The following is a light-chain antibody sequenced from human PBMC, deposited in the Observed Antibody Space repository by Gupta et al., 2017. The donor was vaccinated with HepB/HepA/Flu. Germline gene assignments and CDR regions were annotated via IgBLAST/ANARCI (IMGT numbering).Light chain of an antibody. Sequence: EIVTTQSPATLSVSPGERATLSCRASQSVSSNLAWYQQKPGQAPRLLIYGASTRATGIPARFSGSGSGTEFTLTISSLQAEDFAVYYCQQYNNWPPTCSFGQGTKLEIK. V-gene: IGKV3-15*01. CDR3: QQYNNWPPTCS. CDR2: GAS. J-gene: IGKJ2*04. CDR1: QSVSSN.